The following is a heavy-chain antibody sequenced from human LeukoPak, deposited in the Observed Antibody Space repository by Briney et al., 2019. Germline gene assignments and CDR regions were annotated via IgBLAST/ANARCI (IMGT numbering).Heavy chain of an antibody. D-gene: IGHD2-2*01. Sequence: PGRSLRLSCAASGFTFSSYAMHWVRQAPGKGLEWVAVISYDGSNKYCADSVKGRFTISRDNSKNTLYLQMNSLRAEDTAVYYCARVGRRKDIVVVPAANPLDYWGQGTLVTVSS. CDR3: ARVGRRKDIVVVPAANPLDY. CDR1: GFTFSSYA. J-gene: IGHJ4*02. V-gene: IGHV3-30-3*01. CDR2: ISYDGSNK.